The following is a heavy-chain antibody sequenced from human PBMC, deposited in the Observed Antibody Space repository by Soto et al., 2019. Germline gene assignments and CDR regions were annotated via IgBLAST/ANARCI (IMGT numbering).Heavy chain of an antibody. CDR1: GGTFSSYA. Sequence: SVKVSCKASGGTFSSYAISWVRQSPGQGLEWMGGIIPIFGTANYAQKFQGRVTITADESTSTAYMELSSLRSEDTAVYYCAEVRGFGELHLDYWGQGTLVTVSS. J-gene: IGHJ4*02. D-gene: IGHD3-10*01. V-gene: IGHV1-69*13. CDR2: IIPIFGTA. CDR3: AEVRGFGELHLDY.